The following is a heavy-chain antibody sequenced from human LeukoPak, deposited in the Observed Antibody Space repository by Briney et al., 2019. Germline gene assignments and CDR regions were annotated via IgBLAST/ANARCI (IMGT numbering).Heavy chain of an antibody. CDR1: GGSISSYY. D-gene: IGHD3-10*01. CDR2: IYYSGST. Sequence: SETLSLTCTVSGGSISSYYWGWIRQPPGKGLEWIGSIYYSGSTYYNPSLKSRVTISVDTSKNQFSLKLSSVTAADTAVYYCARDPLWFGAGYWGQGTLVTVSS. J-gene: IGHJ4*02. V-gene: IGHV4-39*07. CDR3: ARDPLWFGAGY.